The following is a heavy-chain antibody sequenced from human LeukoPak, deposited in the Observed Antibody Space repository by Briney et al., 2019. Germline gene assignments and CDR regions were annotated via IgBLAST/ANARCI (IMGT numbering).Heavy chain of an antibody. CDR3: ARYGDGCFDY. CDR1: GGSISSSSYY. V-gene: IGHV4-39*07. Sequence: SETLSLTCTVSGGSISSSSYYWGWIRQPPGKGLEWIGSIYYSGNTYYNPSLKSRVTISVDTSKNQFSLKLSSVTAADTAVYYCARYGDGCFDYWGQGTLVTVSS. J-gene: IGHJ4*02. D-gene: IGHD4-17*01. CDR2: IYYSGNT.